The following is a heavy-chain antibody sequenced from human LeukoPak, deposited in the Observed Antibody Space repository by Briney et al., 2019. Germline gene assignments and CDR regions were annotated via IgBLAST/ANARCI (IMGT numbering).Heavy chain of an antibody. CDR1: GFTFSKYW. CDR2: INTDGTVT. D-gene: IGHD6-19*01. CDR3: ATKQWLAPPPDS. Sequence: GGSLRLSCAASGFTFSKYWMLWVRQAPGKGLESVSRINTDGTVTTYADSVKSRLTVSRDNADNTMFLQMNSVRDEDTAVYYCATKQWLAPPPDSWGQGTPVTVSS. J-gene: IGHJ4*02. V-gene: IGHV3-74*01.